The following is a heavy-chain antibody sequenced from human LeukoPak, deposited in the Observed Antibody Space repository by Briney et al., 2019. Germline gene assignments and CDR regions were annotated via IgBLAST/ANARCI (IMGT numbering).Heavy chain of an antibody. CDR3: ARERYGDSPFFEF. Sequence: NPGGSLRLSCAASGFTFDTSSMNWVRQAPGKGLEWVSSISGASSLIYYADSVQGRFTISRDNAENSLYLQMSSLRDEDTAVYYCARERYGDSPFFEFWGQGTLVSVSS. V-gene: IGHV3-21*01. CDR2: ISGASSLI. D-gene: IGHD4-17*01. CDR1: GFTFDTSS. J-gene: IGHJ4*02.